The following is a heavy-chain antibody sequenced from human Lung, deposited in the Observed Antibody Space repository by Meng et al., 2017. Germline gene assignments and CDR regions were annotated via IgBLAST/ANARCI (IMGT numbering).Heavy chain of an antibody. CDR3: ARGPTTMAHDFDY. CDR2: INHSGST. J-gene: IGHJ4*02. CDR1: GGSFSDYY. Sequence: VQLQPWGAGLLKPSETLPLPCVVSGGSFSDYYWSWIRQPPGKGLEWIGEINHSGSTNYNPSLESRATISVDTSQNNLSLKLSSVTAADSAVYYCARGPTTMAHDFDYWGQGTLVTVSS. D-gene: IGHD4-11*01. V-gene: IGHV4-34*01.